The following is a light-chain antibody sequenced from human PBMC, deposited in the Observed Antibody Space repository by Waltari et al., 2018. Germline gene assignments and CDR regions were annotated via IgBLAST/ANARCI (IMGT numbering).Light chain of an antibody. V-gene: IGKV3-15*01. CDR1: QRVGSN. CDR2: GAS. CDR3: QQYDDWPHT. J-gene: IGKJ3*01. Sequence: ETLMTQSPATLYVYRGNIATLPCSASQRVGSNLVWDQQRPGQTPRSLIYGASTRATGVTDRFSGSRSGTEFTLPISSLQSDECGIYYCQQYDDWPHTFGPGTKVDTK.